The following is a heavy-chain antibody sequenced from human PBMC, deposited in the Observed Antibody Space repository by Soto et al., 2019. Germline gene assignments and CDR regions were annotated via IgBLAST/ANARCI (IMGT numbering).Heavy chain of an antibody. CDR1: GFTFGTYA. CDR2: ISYDGYNR. D-gene: IGHD1-26*01. J-gene: IGHJ4*02. V-gene: IGHV3-30*01. CDR3: AGVEDEGGSYYD. Sequence: QVHLVESGGGVVQPGRSLRLSCAASGFTFGTYAMYWVRQAPGEGLEWVAVISYDGYNRYYADSVKGRFTISRDNSKNTLYLQMNSLKPEDTAVYYCAGVEDEGGSYYDWGQGTLVTVSS.